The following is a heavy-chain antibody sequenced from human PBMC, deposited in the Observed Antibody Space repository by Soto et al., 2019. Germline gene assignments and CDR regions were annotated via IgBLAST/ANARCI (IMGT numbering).Heavy chain of an antibody. D-gene: IGHD1-1*01. Sequence: QVQLQESGPGLVKPSQTLSLTCTASGGYINSGGCYWSWIRQPPGKGLEWIGYIYYRGSTHYNPSLKSRVTLSVDTSKNRFSLDLSSVTAADTAVYYCERVFWNDERVYAFDIWGQGTMVTVSS. CDR3: ERVFWNDERVYAFDI. CDR2: IYYRGST. CDR1: GGYINSGGCY. J-gene: IGHJ3*02. V-gene: IGHV4-31*03.